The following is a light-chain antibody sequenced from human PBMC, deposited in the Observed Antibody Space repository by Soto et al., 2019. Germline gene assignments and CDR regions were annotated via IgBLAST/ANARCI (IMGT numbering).Light chain of an antibody. J-gene: IGKJ5*01. CDR3: QHYTGPPTT. V-gene: IGKV3-20*01. CDR1: QTVSSNY. Sequence: EIILTQSPDTLSLSPGERATLSCRASQTVSSNYLAWCQQRPGQAPRLLIYGASTRAAGIPDRFSGSGSGTDFTLTITRLEPEDSAVDFCQHYTGPPTTFGQGTRLEIK. CDR2: GAS.